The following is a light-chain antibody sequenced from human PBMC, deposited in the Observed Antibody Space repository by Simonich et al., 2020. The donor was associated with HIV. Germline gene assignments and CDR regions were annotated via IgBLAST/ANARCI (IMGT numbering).Light chain of an antibody. J-gene: IGKJ2*01. CDR2: GAS. V-gene: IGKV3-15*01. CDR3: QHYNNWPPYT. Sequence: EIVMTQSPATLSVSPGERATLSCRASKSVSSNLALYQQKPGQAPRLLIYGASTRATGIPARFSGSGSGTEFTLTISSMQSEDFAVYYCQHYNNWPPYTFGQGTKLEIK. CDR1: KSVSSN.